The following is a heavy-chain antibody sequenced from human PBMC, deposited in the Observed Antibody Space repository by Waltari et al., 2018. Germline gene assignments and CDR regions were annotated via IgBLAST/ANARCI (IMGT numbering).Heavy chain of an antibody. D-gene: IGHD1-26*01. J-gene: IGHJ4*02. CDR3: ARHGGGSYSYYFDY. CDR1: GGSISSSDYY. V-gene: IGHV4-39*01. Sequence: QLQLQESGPGLVKPSETLSLTCTVSGGSISSSDYYWGWIRQPPGKGLEWIGSIYYSGSTYYNPSLKSRVTISVDTSKNQFSLKLSSVTAADTAVYFCARHGGGSYSYYFDYWGQGTLVTVSS. CDR2: IYYSGST.